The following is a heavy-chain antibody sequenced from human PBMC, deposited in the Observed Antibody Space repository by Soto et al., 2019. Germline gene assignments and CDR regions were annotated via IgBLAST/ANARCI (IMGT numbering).Heavy chain of an antibody. J-gene: IGHJ4*02. CDR2: ISGSGGST. CDR1: GFTFSSLA. V-gene: IGHV3-23*01. CDR3: AKDSQGPLPWIPAAIAY. D-gene: IGHD2-2*01. Sequence: PGGSLRHPCAALGFTFSSLARSRVSQAPGKGLEWVSAISGSGGSTYYADSVKGRFAISRDNSKNTLYLQMNSLRAEDTAVYYCAKDSQGPLPWIPAAIAYWGQGTLVTVSS.